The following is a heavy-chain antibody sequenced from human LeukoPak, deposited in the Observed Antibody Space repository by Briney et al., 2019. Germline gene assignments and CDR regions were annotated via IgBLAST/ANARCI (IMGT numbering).Heavy chain of an antibody. V-gene: IGHV1-2*02. CDR1: GYTFTGYY. D-gene: IGHD5-12*01. J-gene: IGHJ4*02. CDR2: INPNSGGT. Sequence: EASVKVSCKASGYTFTGYYMHWVRQAPGQGLEWMGWINPNSGGTNYAQKFQGRVTMTRDTSIITAYMELSRLRSDDTAVYYCARMGYSGYDYPYFDYWGQGTLVTVSS. CDR3: ARMGYSGYDYPYFDY.